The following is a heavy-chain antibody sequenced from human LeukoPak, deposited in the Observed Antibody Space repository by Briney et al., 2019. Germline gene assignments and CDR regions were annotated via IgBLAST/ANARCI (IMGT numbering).Heavy chain of an antibody. CDR3: ARAWGGGVAGGYYYYMDV. J-gene: IGHJ6*03. CDR2: IIPIFGTA. V-gene: IGHV1-69*13. CDR1: GGTFSSYA. D-gene: IGHD3-16*01. Sequence: SVKVSCKASGGTFSSYAISWVRQAPGQGLEWMGGIIPIFGTANYAQKFQGRVTITADESTSTAYMELSSLRSEDTAVYYCARAWGGGVAGGYYYYMDVWGKGTTVTVSS.